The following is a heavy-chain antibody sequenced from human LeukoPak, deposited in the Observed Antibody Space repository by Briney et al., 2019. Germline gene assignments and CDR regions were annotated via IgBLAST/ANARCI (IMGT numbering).Heavy chain of an antibody. CDR2: IIPIFGTA. CDR3: ARDRVVRIGPGAFDI. D-gene: IGHD2/OR15-2a*01. CDR1: GGTFSSYA. J-gene: IGHJ3*02. Sequence: GASVKVSCKASGGTFSSYAISWVRQAPGQGLEWMGGIIPIFGTANYAQKFQGRVTITADESTSTAYMELSSLRSEDTVVYYCARDRVVRIGPGAFDIWGQGTMVTVSS. V-gene: IGHV1-69*01.